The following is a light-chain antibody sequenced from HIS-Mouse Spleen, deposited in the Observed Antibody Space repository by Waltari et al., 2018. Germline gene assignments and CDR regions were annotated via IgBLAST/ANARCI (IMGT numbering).Light chain of an antibody. V-gene: IGLV2-14*03. Sequence: PGQSITIPCTGTSSDVGGYNYVPWYQQHPGKAPKLMIYDVSNRPSGVSNRFSGSKSGNTASLTISGLQAEDEADYYCSSYTSSSFNVVFGGGTKLTVL. J-gene: IGLJ2*01. CDR1: SSDVGGYNY. CDR2: DVS. CDR3: SSYTSSSFNVV.